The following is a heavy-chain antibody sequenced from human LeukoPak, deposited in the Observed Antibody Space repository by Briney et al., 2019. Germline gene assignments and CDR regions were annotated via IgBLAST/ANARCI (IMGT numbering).Heavy chain of an antibody. CDR3: AKTQAPLDTTMVDPFDY. J-gene: IGHJ4*02. V-gene: IGHV3-23*01. CDR1: GFTFSSYA. D-gene: IGHD5-18*01. Sequence: PGGSLRLSCAASGFTFSSYAMSWVRQAPGKGLEWVSAISGSGGSTYYADSVKGRFTISRDNSKNTLYLQTNSLRAEDTAVYYCAKTQAPLDTTMVDPFDYWGQGTLVTVSS. CDR2: ISGSGGST.